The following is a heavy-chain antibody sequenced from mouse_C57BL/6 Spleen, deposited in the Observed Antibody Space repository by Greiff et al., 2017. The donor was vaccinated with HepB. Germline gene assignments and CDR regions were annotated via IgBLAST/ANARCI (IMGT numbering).Heavy chain of an antibody. J-gene: IGHJ2*01. D-gene: IGHD2-5*01. CDR3: ARSGSLYYSNSYFDY. CDR1: GYTFTSYG. Sequence: VMLVESGAELARPGASVKLSCKASGYTFTSYGISWVKQRTGQGLEWIGEIYPRSGNTYYNEKFKGKATLTADKSSSTAYMELRSLTSEDSAVYFCARSGSLYYSNSYFDYWGQGTTLTVSS. V-gene: IGHV1-81*01. CDR2: IYPRSGNT.